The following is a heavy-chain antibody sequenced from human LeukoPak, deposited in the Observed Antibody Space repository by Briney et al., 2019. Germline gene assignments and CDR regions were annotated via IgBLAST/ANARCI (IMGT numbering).Heavy chain of an antibody. J-gene: IGHJ3*01. D-gene: IGHD4-11*01. CDR1: GFTFSSYA. CDR2: INSDGSVT. Sequence: GGSLRLSCAASGFTFSSYAMSWVRQAPGKGLVWVSHINSDGSVTNYADSVKGRFTISRDNAKNTLYLQMNSLRAEDTAVYYCARRWQSNQGDAYDFWGQGTMVTVSS. V-gene: IGHV3-74*01. CDR3: ARRWQSNQGDAYDF.